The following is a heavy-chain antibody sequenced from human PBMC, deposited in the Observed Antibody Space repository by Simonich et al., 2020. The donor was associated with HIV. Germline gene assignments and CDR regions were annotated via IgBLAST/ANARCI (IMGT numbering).Heavy chain of an antibody. CDR2: VNHRGST. CDR3: ARHMCSVISCSEGHNWFDP. Sequence: QVQLQQWGAGLLKPSETLSLTCAVYGGSFINYYWSWIRHPPGKGLGWIGEVNHRGSTRYNPSLTGRVTISVDTSKDQFSLKLSSVTAADTAVYYCARHMCSVISCSEGHNWFDPWGQGTLVTVSS. J-gene: IGHJ5*02. V-gene: IGHV4-34*01. CDR1: GGSFINYY. D-gene: IGHD2-2*01.